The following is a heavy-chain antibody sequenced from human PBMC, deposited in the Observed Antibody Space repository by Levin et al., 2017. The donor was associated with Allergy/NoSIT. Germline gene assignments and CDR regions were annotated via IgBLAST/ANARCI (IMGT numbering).Heavy chain of an antibody. CDR1: GFTLSNYW. D-gene: IGHD3-22*01. CDR3: TRDPYDTVGYGGYGALEI. CDR2: INQDGSEK. Sequence: SCAASGFTLSNYWTTWVRQAPGKGLEWVTNINQDGSEKQYVDSVKGRFTISRDYANNSVYLQMSSLRADDTATYYCTRDPYDTVGYGGYGALEIWGQGTMVTVSS. V-gene: IGHV3-7*01. J-gene: IGHJ3*02.